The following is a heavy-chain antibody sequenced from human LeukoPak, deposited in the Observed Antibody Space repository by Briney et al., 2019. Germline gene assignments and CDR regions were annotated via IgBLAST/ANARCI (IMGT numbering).Heavy chain of an antibody. Sequence: SETLSLTCTVSGGSIRSSYYYWSWIRQPPGKGLEWIGSIYYSGSTYYNPSLKSRVTISVDTSKNQFSLKLSSVTAADTAVYYCARIKITVTTTPHVTWLIDYWGQGPWSPSPQ. V-gene: IGHV4-39*07. CDR1: GGSIRSSYYY. J-gene: IGHJ4*02. CDR3: ARIKITVTTTPHVTWLIDY. CDR2: IYYSGST. D-gene: IGHD4-17*01.